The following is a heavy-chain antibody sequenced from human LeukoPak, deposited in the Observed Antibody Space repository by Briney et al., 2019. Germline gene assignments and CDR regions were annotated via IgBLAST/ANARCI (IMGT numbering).Heavy chain of an antibody. CDR1: GGSFSGYY. CDR2: INHSGST. CDR3: ARDSPSVYYRLGAFDI. J-gene: IGHJ3*02. V-gene: IGHV4-34*01. D-gene: IGHD3-10*01. Sequence: SETLSRTCAVYGGSFSGYYWSWIRQPPGKGLEWIGEINHSGSTNYNPSLKSRVTISVDTSKNQFSLKLSSVTAADTAMYYCARDSPSVYYRLGAFDIWGQGTMVTVSS.